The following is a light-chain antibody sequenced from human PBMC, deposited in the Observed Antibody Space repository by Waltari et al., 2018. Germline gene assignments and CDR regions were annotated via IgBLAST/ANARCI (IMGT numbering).Light chain of an antibody. Sequence: QSALTQPPSASGSPGHSVTISCPGTSNDVGAFDYFSWYQQHPGKAPKVVISEVTKRPSGVPDRFSGSRSGNTAFLTVSGLQPEDEANYYCSSYAGTNNFVVFGGGTKLTVL. CDR1: SNDVGAFDY. CDR3: SSYAGTNNFVV. V-gene: IGLV2-8*01. J-gene: IGLJ2*01. CDR2: EVT.